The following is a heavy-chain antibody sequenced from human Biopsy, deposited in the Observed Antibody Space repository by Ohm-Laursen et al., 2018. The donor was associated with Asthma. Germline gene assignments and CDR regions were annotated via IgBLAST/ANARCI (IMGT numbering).Heavy chain of an antibody. CDR3: ARAAITGIRGWFDP. CDR1: GGYLTGHY. D-gene: IGHD1-20*01. CDR2: IYQSGYT. Sequence: TLSLTCTVYGGYLTGHYWNWIRQPPGKGLEWIGEIYQSGYTNYNPSLKSRVTISADESNNQIPLTRSSLTAADTAVYFCARAAITGIRGWFDPWGQGTQVTVSS. V-gene: IGHV4-34*01. J-gene: IGHJ5*02.